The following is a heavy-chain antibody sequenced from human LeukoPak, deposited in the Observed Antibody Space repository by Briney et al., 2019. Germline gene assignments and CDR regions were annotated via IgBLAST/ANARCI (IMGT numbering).Heavy chain of an antibody. CDR3: ARGGARCSSTSCYRPYYYYYGMDV. CDR1: GGSFSGYY. V-gene: IGHV4-34*01. D-gene: IGHD2-2*01. Sequence: SETLSLTCAVYGGSFSGYYWSWIRQPPGKGLEWIGEINHSGSTNYNPSLKSRVTISVDTSKNQFSLKLSSVTAADTAVYYCARGGARCSSTSCYRPYYYYYGMDVWGKGTTVTVSS. J-gene: IGHJ6*04. CDR2: INHSGST.